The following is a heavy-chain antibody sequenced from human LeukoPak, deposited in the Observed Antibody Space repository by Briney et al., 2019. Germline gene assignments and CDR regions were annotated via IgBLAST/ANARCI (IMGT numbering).Heavy chain of an antibody. V-gene: IGHV4-59*01. J-gene: IGHJ4*02. D-gene: IGHD1-26*01. CDR3: ARDRGEGIVGTFDY. CDR1: GGSISGYY. CDR2: IFYSGNT. Sequence: PSETLSLTCAVSGGSISGYYWSWIRQPPGKGLVWIGYIFYSGNTHYNPSLKSRVTMSVDTSKNQFSLRLSSVTPADTAVYYCARDRGEGIVGTFDYWGQGTLVTVSS.